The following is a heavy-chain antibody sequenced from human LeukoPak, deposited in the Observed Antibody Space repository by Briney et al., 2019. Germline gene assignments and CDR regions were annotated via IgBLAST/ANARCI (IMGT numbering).Heavy chain of an antibody. CDR1: GFTFSSYG. Sequence: GGSLRLSCAASGFTFSSYGMSWVRQAPGKGLEWVSAISGSGGSTYYADSVEGRFTISRDTSKNTLYLQMNSLRAEDTAVYYCSKWKAIVLVPAARSPIDYWGQGTLVTVSS. CDR2: ISGSGGST. V-gene: IGHV3-23*01. CDR3: SKWKAIVLVPAARSPIDY. D-gene: IGHD2-2*01. J-gene: IGHJ4*02.